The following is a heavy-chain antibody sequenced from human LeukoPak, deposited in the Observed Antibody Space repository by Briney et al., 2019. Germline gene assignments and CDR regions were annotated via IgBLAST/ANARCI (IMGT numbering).Heavy chain of an antibody. D-gene: IGHD3-9*01. J-gene: IGHJ4*02. V-gene: IGHV4-34*01. Sequence: SETLSLTCAVYGGSFSGYYWSWIRQPPGKGLEWIGEINHSGSTNYNPSLKSRVTISVDTSKNQFSLKLSSVTAADTAVYYCARGPLYYDILTGRMTYYFDYWGQGTLVTVSS. CDR1: GGSFSGYY. CDR3: ARGPLYYDILTGRMTYYFDY. CDR2: INHSGST.